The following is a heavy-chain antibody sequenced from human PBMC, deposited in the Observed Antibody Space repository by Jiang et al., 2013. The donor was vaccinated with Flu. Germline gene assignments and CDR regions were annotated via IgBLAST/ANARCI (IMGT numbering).Heavy chain of an antibody. V-gene: IGHV3-23*01. Sequence: QAPGKGLEWVSAISGSGGSTYNAGLREGPVHHLPETIPGTRCICKLNSLRAEDTAVYYCAKGFVGATHDAFDIWGQGTMVTVSS. J-gene: IGHJ3*02. CDR3: AKGFVGATHDAFDI. CDR2: ISGSGGST. D-gene: IGHD1-26*01.